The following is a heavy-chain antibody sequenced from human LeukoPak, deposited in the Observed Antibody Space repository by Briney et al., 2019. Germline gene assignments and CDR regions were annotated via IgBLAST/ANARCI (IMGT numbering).Heavy chain of an antibody. J-gene: IGHJ4*02. Sequence: GGSLRLPCAASGFTFSSYAMHWVRQAPGKGLEYASAISSNGGSTYYANSVKGRFTISRDNSKNTLFLQMGSLRAEDMAVYYCARGGSIAARPIDYWGQGTLVTVSS. V-gene: IGHV3-64*01. CDR1: GFTFSSYA. CDR3: ARGGSIAARPIDY. CDR2: ISSNGGST. D-gene: IGHD6-6*01.